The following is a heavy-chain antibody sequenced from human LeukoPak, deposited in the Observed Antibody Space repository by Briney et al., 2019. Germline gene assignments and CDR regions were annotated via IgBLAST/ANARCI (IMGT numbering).Heavy chain of an antibody. J-gene: IGHJ4*02. CDR1: GFTFSSYA. D-gene: IGHD3-16*01. V-gene: IGHV3-23*01. Sequence: GGSLRLSCAASGFTFSSYAMSWVRQAPGKGLEWVSAISASGGSTDYADSVKGRFTISRDNSKNTLYLQMNSLRAEDTAMYYCARDQGSFGGVGADFDYWGQGTLVTVSS. CDR3: ARDQGSFGGVGADFDY. CDR2: ISASGGST.